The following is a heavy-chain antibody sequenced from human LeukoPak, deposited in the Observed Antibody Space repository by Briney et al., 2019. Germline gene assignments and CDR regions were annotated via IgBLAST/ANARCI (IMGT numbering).Heavy chain of an antibody. D-gene: IGHD5-24*01. J-gene: IGHJ4*02. CDR3: AKDNGYSYGHGFDY. Sequence: GGSLRLSCAASGFTFSSYNMHWVRQAPGKGLEWVALITYDGSNKYYADSVKGRFTISRDNSKNTLYLQMNSLRAEDTAVYYCAKDNGYSYGHGFDYWGQGTLVTVSS. CDR2: ITYDGSNK. CDR1: GFTFSSYN. V-gene: IGHV3-30*18.